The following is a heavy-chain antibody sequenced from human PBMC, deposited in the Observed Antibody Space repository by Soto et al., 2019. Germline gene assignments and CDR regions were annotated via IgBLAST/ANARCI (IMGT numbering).Heavy chain of an antibody. D-gene: IGHD5-12*01. CDR2: ISGSGGST. J-gene: IGHJ4*02. Sequence: VGSLRLSCAVSGFTFSSYAMSWVRQAPGKGLEWVSAISGSGGSTYYADSVKGRFTISRDNSKNTLYLQMNSLRAEDTAVYYSAKEGYILKYYFDYWGQGTLVTVSS. CDR3: AKEGYILKYYFDY. V-gene: IGHV3-23*01. CDR1: GFTFSSYA.